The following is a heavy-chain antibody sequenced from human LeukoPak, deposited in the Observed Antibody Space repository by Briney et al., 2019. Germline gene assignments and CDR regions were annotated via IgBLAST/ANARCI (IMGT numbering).Heavy chain of an antibody. J-gene: IGHJ3*02. CDR1: GVSISSSNSY. Sequence: SETLSLTCTVSGVSISSSNSYWGWIRQPPGKGLEWIGSIYYSGNTYYNASLKSQVSISIDTSKNQFSLRLTSVTAADTAVYYCARGSRFGVVGRDAFDIWGQGTVVTVSS. CDR3: ARGSRFGVVGRDAFDI. V-gene: IGHV4-39*01. D-gene: IGHD3-3*01. CDR2: IYYSGNT.